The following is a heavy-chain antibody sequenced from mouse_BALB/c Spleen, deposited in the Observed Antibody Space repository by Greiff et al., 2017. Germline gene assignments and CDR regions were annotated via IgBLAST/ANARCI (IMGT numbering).Heavy chain of an antibody. J-gene: IGHJ4*01. Sequence: EVQLQQSGPELVKPGASVKIPCKASGYTFTDYNMDWVKQSHGKSLEWIGDINPNNGGTIYNQKFTGKATLTVDKSSSTAYMELRSLTSEDTAVYYCARWDYYGSSYYYAMDYWGQGTSVTVSS. CDR2: INPNNGGT. CDR1: GYTFTDYN. CDR3: ARWDYYGSSYYYAMDY. D-gene: IGHD1-1*01. V-gene: IGHV1-18*01.